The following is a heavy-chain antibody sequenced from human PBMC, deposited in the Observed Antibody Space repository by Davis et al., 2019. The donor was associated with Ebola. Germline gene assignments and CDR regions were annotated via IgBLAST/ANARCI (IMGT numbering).Heavy chain of an antibody. V-gene: IGHV4-34*01. J-gene: IGHJ6*02. CDR1: GGSFSGHY. CDR3: ASGAYCSSTSCYGYYYYGMDV. CDR2: ITHGGRT. Sequence: MPSETLSLTCAVYGGSFSGHYWSWIRQPPGKGLEWIGEITHGGRTNYSPSLKSRVTMSIDTSKNQFSLKLNSVTAADTGVYYCASGAYCSSTSCYGYYYYGMDVWGQGTTVTVSS. D-gene: IGHD2-2*01.